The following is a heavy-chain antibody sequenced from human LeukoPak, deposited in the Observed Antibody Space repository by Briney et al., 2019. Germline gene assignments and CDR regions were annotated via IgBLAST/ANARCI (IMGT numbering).Heavy chain of an antibody. CDR3: ARDTIWSGHSLAVRWFDP. CDR2: ISGYNGNT. J-gene: IGHJ5*02. Sequence: ASVKVSCKASGYTFSSYAITWVRQAPGQGLEWMGWISGYNGNTNYAQNLQGRATMTTDTSTSTAYMELRSLRSDDTAVYYCARDTIWSGHSLAVRWFDPWGQGTLVTVSS. D-gene: IGHD3-3*01. CDR1: GYTFSSYA. V-gene: IGHV1-18*01.